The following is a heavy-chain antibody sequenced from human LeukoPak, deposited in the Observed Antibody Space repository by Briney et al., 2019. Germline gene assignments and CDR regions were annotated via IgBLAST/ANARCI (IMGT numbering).Heavy chain of an antibody. V-gene: IGHV3-23*05. CDR2: FKTKYNQV. D-gene: IGHD4-11*01. CDR3: ARSVPDYTRFDY. J-gene: IGHJ4*02. CDR1: GFTFSSYW. Sequence: GGSLRLSCAASGFTFSSYWMNWVRQVPGKGLEWVSTFKTKYNQVYYAESVRGRFTISTDNSKNTVYLQMNSLRAEDTALYYCARSVPDYTRFDYWGQGALVTVSS.